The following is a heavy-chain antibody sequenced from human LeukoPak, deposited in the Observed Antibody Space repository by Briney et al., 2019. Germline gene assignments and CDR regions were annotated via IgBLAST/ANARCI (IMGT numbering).Heavy chain of an antibody. Sequence: SETLSLTCTVSGGSISSYYWSWIGQPPGKGLEWIGYIYYSGSTNYNPSLKSRVTISVDTSKNQFSLKLSSVTAADTAVYYCARLRASSGYYSIDYWGQGTLVTVSS. CDR3: ARLRASSGYYSIDY. CDR1: GGSISSYY. CDR2: IYYSGST. V-gene: IGHV4-59*08. D-gene: IGHD3-22*01. J-gene: IGHJ4*02.